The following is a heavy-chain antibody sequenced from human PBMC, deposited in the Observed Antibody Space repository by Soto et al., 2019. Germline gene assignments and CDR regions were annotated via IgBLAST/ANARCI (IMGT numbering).Heavy chain of an antibody. J-gene: IGHJ4*02. CDR3: ARHGLSRGWSGRTPSDY. CDR2: TYYSGST. Sequence: SETLSLTCTVSGGSISSSSYYWGWIRQPPGKGLEWIGSTYYSGSTYYNPSLKSRVAISVDTSKNQFSLKLSSVTAADTAVYYCARHGLSRGWSGRTPSDYWGQGTL. CDR1: GGSISSSSYY. D-gene: IGHD6-19*01. V-gene: IGHV4-39*01.